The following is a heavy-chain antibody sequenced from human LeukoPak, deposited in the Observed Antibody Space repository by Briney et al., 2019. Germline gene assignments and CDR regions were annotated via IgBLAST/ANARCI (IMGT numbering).Heavy chain of an antibody. CDR1: GGSISSGDYY. CDR2: IYYSGST. CDR3: ARDYCSSTSCPIDY. D-gene: IGHD2-2*01. V-gene: IGHV4-30-4*01. J-gene: IGHJ4*02. Sequence: PSETLSLTCTVSGGSISSGDYYWSWIRQPPGKGLEWIGYIYYSGSTYYNPSLKSRVTISVDTSKNQFSLKLSSVTAADTAVYYCARDYCSSTSCPIDYWGQGTLVTVSS.